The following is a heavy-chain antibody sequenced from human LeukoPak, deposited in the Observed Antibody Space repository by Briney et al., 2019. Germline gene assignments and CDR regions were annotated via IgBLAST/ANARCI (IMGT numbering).Heavy chain of an antibody. J-gene: IGHJ4*02. CDR1: GFIFNNYG. CDR3: AKGSSGYFVDL. D-gene: IGHD3-22*01. Sequence: GVSLRLFCAASGFIFNNYGLICVRQARGKGLEWVSSISNDGGCTNYADFVKGQFTISRDNSKHKLFLQMYSLRAEDTDVYYCAKGSSGYFVDLWGQGTLVTVSS. CDR2: ISNDGGCT. V-gene: IGHV3-23*01.